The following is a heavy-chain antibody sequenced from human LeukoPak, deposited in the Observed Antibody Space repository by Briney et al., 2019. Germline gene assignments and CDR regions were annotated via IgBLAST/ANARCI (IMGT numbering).Heavy chain of an antibody. V-gene: IGHV3-21*01. CDR2: ISSSSSSYI. J-gene: IGHJ4*02. D-gene: IGHD5-12*01. CDR3: ARAGRFGVVATITPLDY. CDR1: GFTVSSNS. Sequence: GGSLRLSCTVSGFTVSSNSMSWVRQAPGKGLEWVSSISSSSSSYIYYADPVKGRFTISRDNAKNSLYLQMNSLRAEDTAVYYCARAGRFGVVATITPLDYWGQGTLVTVSS.